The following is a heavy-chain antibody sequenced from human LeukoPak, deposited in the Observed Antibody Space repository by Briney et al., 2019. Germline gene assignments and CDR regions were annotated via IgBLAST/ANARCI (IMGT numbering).Heavy chain of an antibody. Sequence: GASVKVSCKASGFTFTSFGITWVRQAPGQGLEWMGWISAYNGNTNYAQKFQGRVTITRDTSTSTVYMELSSLRSEDTAVYYCATSRDGYNLYFDYWGQGTLVTVSS. V-gene: IGHV1-18*01. D-gene: IGHD5-24*01. CDR2: ISAYNGNT. J-gene: IGHJ4*02. CDR3: ATSRDGYNLYFDY. CDR1: GFTFTSFG.